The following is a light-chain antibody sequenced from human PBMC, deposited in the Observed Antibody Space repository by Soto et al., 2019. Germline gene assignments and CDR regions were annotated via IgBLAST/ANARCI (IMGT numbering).Light chain of an antibody. CDR1: QSISTY. J-gene: IGKJ1*01. Sequence: IQMTQSPSSLSASVVDRVTITCRASQSISTYLNWYQQRAGLAPRLLIYAASSLQSGVPPRFSGSGSGTDFTLTISSLQPEDFATYYCLQDYDYLWTFGQGTKVDIK. CDR3: LQDYDYLWT. V-gene: IGKV1-6*02. CDR2: AAS.